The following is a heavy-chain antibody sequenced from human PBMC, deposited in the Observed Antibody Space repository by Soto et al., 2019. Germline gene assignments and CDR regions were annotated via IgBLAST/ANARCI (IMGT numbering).Heavy chain of an antibody. D-gene: IGHD3-22*01. CDR1: GGSVSRSDYY. J-gene: IGHJ4*02. CDR2: IYSTGKT. Sequence: QVQLQESGPGLVKPSQTLSLTCTVSGGSVSRSDYYWSWIRQPPGKGLEWIGYIYSTGKTYYNPSLRSRLTISLDAPTNQFSRRLTSVTATDTAVYYCARGYYESREYYVGSPMFDYWGQGTLVTVSS. V-gene: IGHV4-30-4*01. CDR3: ARGYYESREYYVGSPMFDY.